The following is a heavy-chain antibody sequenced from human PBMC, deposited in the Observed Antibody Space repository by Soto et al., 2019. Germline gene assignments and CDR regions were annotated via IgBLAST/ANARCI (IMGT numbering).Heavy chain of an antibody. CDR2: TNTDGSTT. CDR1: GFTFSSYS. D-gene: IGHD2-2*01. CDR3: ARGTRVIPAESDFDY. J-gene: IGHJ4*02. V-gene: IGHV3-74*01. Sequence: SLRLSCAASGFTFSSYSMNWVRRAPGKGLVWVSHTNTDGSTTTYEDSVEGRFTISRDNAKNTLYLQMNSLRAEDTAVYYCARGTRVIPAESDFDYWGQGTLVTVSS.